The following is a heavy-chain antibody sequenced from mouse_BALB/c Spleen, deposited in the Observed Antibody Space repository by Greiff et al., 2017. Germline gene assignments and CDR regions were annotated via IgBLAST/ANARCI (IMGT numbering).Heavy chain of an antibody. CDR2: IYPGNSDT. CDR1: GYTFTSYW. J-gene: IGHJ4*01. Sequence: VQLKESGTVLARPGASVKMSCKASGYTFTSYWMHWVKQRPGQGLEWIGAIYPGNSDTSYNQKFKGKAKLTAVTSTSTAYMELSSLTNEDSAVYYCTRCPYYYGSSYDAMDYWGQGTSVTVSS. V-gene: IGHV1-5*01. D-gene: IGHD1-1*01. CDR3: TRCPYYYGSSYDAMDY.